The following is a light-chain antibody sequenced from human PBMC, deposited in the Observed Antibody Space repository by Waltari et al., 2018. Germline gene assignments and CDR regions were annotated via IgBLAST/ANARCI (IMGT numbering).Light chain of an antibody. J-gene: IGLJ1*01. Sequence: SSEMTQEPAVSVALGQTVRITCQGGGLRTFYANWYQQKPGQAPLLVIYDENNRPSGIPARFPGSRPGKTASLTSSGAQAEDEADYYCNTRDISGDHLVFGSGTKVTVL. CDR2: DEN. V-gene: IGLV3-19*01. CDR1: GLRTFY. CDR3: NTRDISGDHLV.